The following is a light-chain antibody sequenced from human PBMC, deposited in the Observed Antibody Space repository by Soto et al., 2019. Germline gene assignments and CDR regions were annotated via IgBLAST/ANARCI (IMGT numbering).Light chain of an antibody. Sequence: QSALTQPASVSGSPGQSITISCTGTSSDVGGYNYVFWYQQHPGKAPKLMIYEVSNRPSGVSDRFSGSKSGNTASLTISGLQAEDEGDYYCGSYTSSLYVFGTGTKVTVL. J-gene: IGLJ1*01. CDR2: EVS. CDR3: GSYTSSLYV. V-gene: IGLV2-14*01. CDR1: SSDVGGYNY.